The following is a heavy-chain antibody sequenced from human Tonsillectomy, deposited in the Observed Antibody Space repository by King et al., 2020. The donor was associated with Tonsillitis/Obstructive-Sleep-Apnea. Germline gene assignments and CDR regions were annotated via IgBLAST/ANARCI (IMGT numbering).Heavy chain of an antibody. V-gene: IGHV1-18*01. CDR2: ISAYNGNT. J-gene: IGHJ4*02. CDR3: ARPMEGFYDSGGYRFDY. CDR1: GYTFTSYG. D-gene: IGHD3-22*01. Sequence: VQLVQAGAEVKKPGASVKVSCKASGYTFTSYGISWVRQAPGQGLEWMGWISAYNGNTNYAQKLQGRVTMTTDTSTSTAYMELRSLRSDDTAVYYCARPMEGFYDSGGYRFDYWGQGTLVTVSS.